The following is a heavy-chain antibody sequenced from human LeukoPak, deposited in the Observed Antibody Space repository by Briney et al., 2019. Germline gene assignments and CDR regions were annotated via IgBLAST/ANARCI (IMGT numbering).Heavy chain of an antibody. Sequence: GRSLRLSCAASGFTFDDCAMHWVRHAPGKGLEWVSGISWNSGSIGYADSVKGQFTISRDNAKNSLYLQMNSLRAEDTALYYCAKSVEAAVAGAIDYWGQGTLVTVSS. CDR1: GFTFDDCA. CDR3: AKSVEAAVAGAIDY. J-gene: IGHJ4*02. V-gene: IGHV3-9*01. CDR2: ISWNSGSI. D-gene: IGHD6-19*01.